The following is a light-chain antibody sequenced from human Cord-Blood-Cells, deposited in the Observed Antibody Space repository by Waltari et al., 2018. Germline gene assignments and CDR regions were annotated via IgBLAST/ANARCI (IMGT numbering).Light chain of an antibody. CDR3: QSADSSGTYV. J-gene: IGLJ1*01. Sequence: SYELTQPPSVSVSPGQTARITCSGDVLPKQYAYWYQQKPGQAPVLVIYKDSERPSGIPERFSGSSSGTTVTLTISGVQGEDEADYYCQSADSSGTYVFGTGTKVTVL. CDR2: KDS. CDR1: VLPKQY. V-gene: IGLV3-25*03.